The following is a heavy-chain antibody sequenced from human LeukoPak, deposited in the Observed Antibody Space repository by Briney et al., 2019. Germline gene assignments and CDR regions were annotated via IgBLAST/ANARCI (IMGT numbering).Heavy chain of an antibody. CDR3: ARENSSSWYSSDY. V-gene: IGHV1-69*04. CDR2: IIPILGIA. CDR1: GGTFSSYT. J-gene: IGHJ4*02. Sequence: SVKVSCKASGGTFSSYTISWVRQAPGQRLEWMGRIIPILGIANYAQKFQGRVTITADKSTSTAYMELSSLRSEDTAVYYCARENSSSWYSSDYWGQGTLVTVSS. D-gene: IGHD6-13*01.